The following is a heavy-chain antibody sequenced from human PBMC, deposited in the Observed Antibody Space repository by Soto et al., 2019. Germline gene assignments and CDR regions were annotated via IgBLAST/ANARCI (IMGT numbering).Heavy chain of an antibody. D-gene: IGHD3-3*01. V-gene: IGHV3-23*01. CDR1: GFTFSSYA. CDR3: AKGLGSLAHDCWSGSFYYYYYMDV. Sequence: EVQLLESGGGLVQPGGSLRLSCAASGFTFSSYAMSWVRQAPGKGLEWVSAISGSGGSTYYADSVKGRFTISRDNSKNTLYLQMNSLRAEDTAVYYCAKGLGSLAHDCWSGSFYYYYYMDVWGKGTTVTVSS. CDR2: ISGSGGST. J-gene: IGHJ6*03.